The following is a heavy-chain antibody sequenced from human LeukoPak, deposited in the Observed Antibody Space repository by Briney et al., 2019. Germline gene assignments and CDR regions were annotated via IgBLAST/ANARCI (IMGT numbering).Heavy chain of an antibody. J-gene: IGHJ4*02. CDR3: AKDLRYSSGWYLRFDY. V-gene: IGHV3-23*01. CDR1: GFTFSSYA. D-gene: IGHD6-19*01. Sequence: PGGSLRLSCAASGFTFSSYAMSWVRQAPGKGLEWVSAISGSGGSTYYADSVKGRFTISRDNSKNTLYLQMNSLRAEDTAVYYCAKDLRYSSGWYLRFDYWGQGTLATVSS. CDR2: ISGSGGST.